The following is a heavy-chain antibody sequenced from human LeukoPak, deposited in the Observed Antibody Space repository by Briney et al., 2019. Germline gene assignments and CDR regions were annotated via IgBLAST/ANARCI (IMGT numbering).Heavy chain of an antibody. V-gene: IGHV3-23*01. J-gene: IGHJ4*02. CDR1: GFTFSSYA. CDR3: AKVGALVGTTTGDS. D-gene: IGHD1-26*01. CDR2: ISGSGGST. Sequence: GGSLILSCAASGFTFSSYAMNWVRQAPGKGLEWLSAISGSGGSTYYADSVKGRFTISRDTSKNTLYLEMNSLRAEDTAVYYCAKVGALVGTTTGDSWGQGTLVTVSS.